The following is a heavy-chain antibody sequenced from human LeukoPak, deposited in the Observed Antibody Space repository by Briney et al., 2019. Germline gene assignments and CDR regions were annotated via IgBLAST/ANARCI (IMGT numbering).Heavy chain of an antibody. CDR2: IYTSGST. CDR3: ARDYVVVVPAAIWYYMDV. Sequence: ASETLSLTCTVSGGSISSYYWSWIRQPAGKGLEWIGRIYTSGSTNYNPSLKSRVTMSVDTSKNQFSLKLSSVTAADTAVYYCARDYVVVVPAAIWYYMDVWGKGTTVTVSS. CDR1: GGSISSYY. D-gene: IGHD2-2*02. J-gene: IGHJ6*03. V-gene: IGHV4-4*07.